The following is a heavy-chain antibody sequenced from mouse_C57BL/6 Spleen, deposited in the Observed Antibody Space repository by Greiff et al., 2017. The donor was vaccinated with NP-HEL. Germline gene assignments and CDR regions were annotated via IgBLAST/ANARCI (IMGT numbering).Heavy chain of an antibody. CDR3: ARDRGYGNYGFAY. Sequence: EVQLVESGGGLVKPGGSLKLSCAASGFTFSSYAMSWVRQTPEKRLEWVATISDGGSYTYYPDNVKGRFTISRDNAKNNLYLQMSHLKSEDTAMYYCARDRGYGNYGFAYWGQGTLVTVSA. CDR2: ISDGGSYT. V-gene: IGHV5-4*01. CDR1: GFTFSSYA. J-gene: IGHJ3*01. D-gene: IGHD2-1*01.